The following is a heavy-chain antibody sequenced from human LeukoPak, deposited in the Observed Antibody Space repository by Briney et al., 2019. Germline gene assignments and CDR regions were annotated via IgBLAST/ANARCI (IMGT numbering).Heavy chain of an antibody. CDR3: ARGYYYDSSGYYLDY. D-gene: IGHD3-22*01. CDR2: IKEDGSEK. J-gene: IGHJ4*02. V-gene: IGHV3-7*01. Sequence: PGGSLRLSCAASGFTFSSYWMSWVRQAPGKGLEWVANIKEDGSEKYYVDSVKGRFTISRDNAKKSLYLRMNSLRAEDTAVYYCARGYYYDSSGYYLDYWGQGTLVTVSS. CDR1: GFTFSSYW.